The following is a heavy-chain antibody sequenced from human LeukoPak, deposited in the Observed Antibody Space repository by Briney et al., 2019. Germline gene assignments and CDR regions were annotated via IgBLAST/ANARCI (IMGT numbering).Heavy chain of an antibody. Sequence: ETLSLTCAVSGGSISSSNWWSWVRQAPGKGLEWVSGISGSGDSTYYADSVKGRFTISRDNSKNTLYLQMNSLRAEDTAVYYCAKLPVEDYWGQGTLVTVSS. D-gene: IGHD5-24*01. CDR2: ISGSGDST. J-gene: IGHJ4*02. CDR1: GGSISSSN. CDR3: AKLPVEDY. V-gene: IGHV3-23*01.